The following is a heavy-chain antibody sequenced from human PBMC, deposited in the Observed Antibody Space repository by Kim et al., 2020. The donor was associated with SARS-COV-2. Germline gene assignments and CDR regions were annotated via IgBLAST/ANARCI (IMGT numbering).Heavy chain of an antibody. D-gene: IGHD3-3*01. CDR3: ARGTGYDFWSGYPPRGSMDV. J-gene: IGHJ6*02. CDR1: GGTFSSYA. CDR2: IIPIFGTA. Sequence: SVKVSCKASGGTFSSYAISWVRQAPGQGLEWMGGIIPIFGTANYAQKFQGRVTITADESTSTAYMELSSLRSEDTAVYYCARGTGYDFWSGYPPRGSMDVWGQGTTVTVSS. V-gene: IGHV1-69*13.